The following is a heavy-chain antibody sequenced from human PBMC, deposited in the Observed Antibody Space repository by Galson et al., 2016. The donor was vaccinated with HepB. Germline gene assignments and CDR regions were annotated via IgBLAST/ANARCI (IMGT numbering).Heavy chain of an antibody. D-gene: IGHD7-27*01. CDR1: GFTLSGYN. J-gene: IGHJ4*02. CDR3: ARDLSWSGEPHFDY. Sequence: LRLSCAASGFTLSGYNMNWVRQAPGKGLGWVSSISSSSSYIHYADSVKGRFTISRDNANNSLYLQMSSLRAEDTALYYCARDLSWSGEPHFDYWGQGTLVTVSS. CDR2: ISSSSSYI. V-gene: IGHV3-21*01.